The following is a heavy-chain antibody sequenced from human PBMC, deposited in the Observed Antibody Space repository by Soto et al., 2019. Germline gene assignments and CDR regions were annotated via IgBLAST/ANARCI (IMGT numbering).Heavy chain of an antibody. CDR1: GYSISSSNW. D-gene: IGHD1-26*01. Sequence: QVQLQESGPGLVKPSDTLSLTCAVSGYSISSSNWWGWIRQPPGKGLEWIGYIYYSGTTYYNPTLKSRVTMSVDTSKNQCSLKLTSVTAVDTAVYYCARREIQGPIDYWGQGTLVTVSS. J-gene: IGHJ4*02. CDR2: IYYSGTT. CDR3: ARREIQGPIDY. V-gene: IGHV4-28*01.